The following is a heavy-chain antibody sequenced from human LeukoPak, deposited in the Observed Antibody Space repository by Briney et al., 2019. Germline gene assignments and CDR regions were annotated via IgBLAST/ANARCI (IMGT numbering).Heavy chain of an antibody. J-gene: IGHJ3*02. CDR1: GFTLDDYA. D-gene: IGHD3-10*01. CDR3: AKSVDATCYGSGSCNAFDI. CDR2: ISWNSGSI. Sequence: QPGRSLRLSCAASGFTLDDYAMHWVRQAPGKGLEWVSGISWNSGSIGYADSVKGRFTISRDNAKNSLYLQMNSLRAEDTALYYCAKSVDATCYGSGSCNAFDIWGQGTMVTVSS. V-gene: IGHV3-9*01.